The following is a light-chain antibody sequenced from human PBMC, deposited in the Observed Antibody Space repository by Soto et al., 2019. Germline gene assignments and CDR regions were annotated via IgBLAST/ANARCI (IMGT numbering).Light chain of an antibody. Sequence: QSVLTQPPSASGTPGQRVTISCSGSTSNIGSNFVYWYQQVPGTAPKLLIYSSNQRPSGVPDRFSGSKSGTSASLAISGLRSEDEADYYCAAWDDSLSVSIFGGGTKVTVL. J-gene: IGLJ2*01. CDR3: AAWDDSLSVSI. CDR1: TSNIGSNF. V-gene: IGLV1-47*01. CDR2: SSN.